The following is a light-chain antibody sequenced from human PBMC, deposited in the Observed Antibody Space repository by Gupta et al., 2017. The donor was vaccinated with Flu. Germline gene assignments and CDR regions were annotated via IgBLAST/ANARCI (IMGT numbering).Light chain of an antibody. CDR2: SAS. CDR1: QSIVSTY. V-gene: IGKV3-20*01. J-gene: IGKJ4*01. Sequence: IVLTQSPGTLSLSPGESVTLSCRAIQSIVSTYLAWYQQKPGQAPRLLIYSASSRATGIPDRFSGSGSGTDFTLTISRLEPEDSAVYCCQQYGSVPLTFGGGTKVEIK. CDR3: QQYGSVPLT.